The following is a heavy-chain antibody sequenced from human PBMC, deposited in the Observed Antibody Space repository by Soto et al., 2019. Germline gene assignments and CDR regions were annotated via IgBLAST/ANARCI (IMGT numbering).Heavy chain of an antibody. CDR1: GFTFSSYE. D-gene: IGHD6-13*01. J-gene: IGHJ4*02. Sequence: PGGSLRLSCAASGFTFSSYEMNWVRQAPGKGLEWVSYISSSGSTIYYAGSVKGRFTISRDNAKNSLYLQMNSLRAEDTAVYYCARDSSSSYYWGQGTLVTVSS. V-gene: IGHV3-48*03. CDR2: ISSSGSTI. CDR3: ARDSSSSYY.